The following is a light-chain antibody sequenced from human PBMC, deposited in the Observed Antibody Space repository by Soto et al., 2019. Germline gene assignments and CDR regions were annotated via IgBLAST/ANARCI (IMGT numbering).Light chain of an antibody. CDR2: GAS. Sequence: EILVTQSPGTLSLSPGERATLSCRASQSVSSSYLAWYQQKPGQAPRLLIYGASSRATGIPDRFSGSGSGTNFTLTISRLEPEDFAVYYCQQYGSSLPWTFGQGTKV. V-gene: IGKV3-20*01. CDR3: QQYGSSLPWT. J-gene: IGKJ1*01. CDR1: QSVSSSY.